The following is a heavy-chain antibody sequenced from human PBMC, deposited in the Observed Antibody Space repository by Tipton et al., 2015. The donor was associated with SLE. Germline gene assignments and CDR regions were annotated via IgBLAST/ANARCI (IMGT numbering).Heavy chain of an antibody. V-gene: IGHV3-23*01. D-gene: IGHD5-12*01. CDR2: ISGGIITT. CDR1: GFNFWTSS. Sequence: SLRLSCAASGFNFWTSSMSWVRQAPGKGLEWVSAISGGIITTDYADSEKGQFTISRDNSKRMVYLQMDGLRVDDTAVYYCARRGGYRAYEDYFDSWGQGTLVTVSS. J-gene: IGHJ4*02. CDR3: ARRGGYRAYEDYFDS.